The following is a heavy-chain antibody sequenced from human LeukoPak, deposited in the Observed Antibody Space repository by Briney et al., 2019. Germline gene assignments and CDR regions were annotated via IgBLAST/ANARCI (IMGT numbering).Heavy chain of an antibody. V-gene: IGHV3-23*01. CDR1: GFTFRSNA. J-gene: IGHJ3*02. CDR2: LTYRGDNA. D-gene: IGHD2-15*01. Sequence: PGGSLRLSCAASGFTFRSNAMSWVRQAPGKGLEWVSALTYRGDNAYYADSVKGRFTISRDNSNNTLFLQMHSLRAEDTAVYYCAKARDVIVVVVAANLLDAFDIWGQGTMVTVSS. CDR3: AKARDVIVVVVAANLLDAFDI.